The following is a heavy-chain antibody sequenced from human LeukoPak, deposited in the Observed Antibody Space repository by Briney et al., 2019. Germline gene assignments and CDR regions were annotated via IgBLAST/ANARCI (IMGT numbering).Heavy chain of an antibody. J-gene: IGHJ1*01. CDR1: GFTFDTYA. CDR3: ARAQDYCSGGSCYGYFQH. V-gene: IGHV3-23*01. CDR2: ISGTGGST. Sequence: GGSLRLSCAASGFTFDTYAMTWVRQAPGKGLEWVSVISGTGGSTYYADSVKGRFTISSDKSKNTLFLQMNSLRAEDTAVYYCARAQDYCSGGSCYGYFQHWGQGSLVTVSS. D-gene: IGHD2-15*01.